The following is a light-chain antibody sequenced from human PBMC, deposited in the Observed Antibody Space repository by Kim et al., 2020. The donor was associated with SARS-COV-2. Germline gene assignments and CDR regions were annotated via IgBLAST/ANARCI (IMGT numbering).Light chain of an antibody. CDR1: QGISTD. Sequence: ASIGDRVTITCRASQGISTDLAWYQQKPGRVPKLLIYAASTLHSGVPSRFSGSGSGTDFTLTISSLQPEDVATYYCQKYYTAPLTFGGGTKVDIK. J-gene: IGKJ4*01. CDR2: AAS. CDR3: QKYYTAPLT. V-gene: IGKV1-27*01.